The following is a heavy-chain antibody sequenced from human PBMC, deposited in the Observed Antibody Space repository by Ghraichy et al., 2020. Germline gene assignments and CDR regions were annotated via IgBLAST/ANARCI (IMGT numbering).Heavy chain of an antibody. Sequence: SETLSLTCTVSGGSISSSSYYWGWIRQPPGKGLEWIGSIYYSGSTYYNPSLKSRVTISVDTSKNQFSLKLSSVTAADTAVYYCARLPWIVVVPAAIPATHFDYWGQGTLVTVSS. J-gene: IGHJ4*02. V-gene: IGHV4-39*01. CDR2: IYYSGST. CDR1: GGSISSSSYY. D-gene: IGHD2-2*02. CDR3: ARLPWIVVVPAAIPATHFDY.